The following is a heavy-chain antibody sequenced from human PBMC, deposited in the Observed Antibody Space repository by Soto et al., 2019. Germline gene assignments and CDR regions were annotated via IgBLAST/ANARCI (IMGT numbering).Heavy chain of an antibody. CDR3: VKGNQLLRYYFEY. CDR1: GFTFSNFA. CDR2: ITSNGDNT. D-gene: IGHD2-2*01. J-gene: IGHJ4*02. Sequence: LRLSCSASGFTFSNFAMHWVRQAPGKGLEYVSGITSNGDNTYHADSVQGRFTISRDNSKSTLYLQMTSLRVEDTAVYYCVKGNQLLRYYFEYWGRGALVTVSS. V-gene: IGHV3-64D*06.